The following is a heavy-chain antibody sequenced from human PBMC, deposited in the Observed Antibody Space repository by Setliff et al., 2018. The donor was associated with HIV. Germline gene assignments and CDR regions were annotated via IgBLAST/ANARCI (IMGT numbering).Heavy chain of an antibody. CDR3: ASYKMFTGSTRIDY. CDR1: GGSISTYY. CDR2: IYFTGSS. Sequence: SETLSLTCTVSGGSISTYYWSWIRQPPGKGLEWIGSIYFTGSSDNNPSLKSRVTLSVDTSKHQFSLNLRSVTAADTAVYYCASYKMFTGSTRIDYWGQGTLVTVSS. V-gene: IGHV4-59*01. J-gene: IGHJ4*02. D-gene: IGHD3-9*01.